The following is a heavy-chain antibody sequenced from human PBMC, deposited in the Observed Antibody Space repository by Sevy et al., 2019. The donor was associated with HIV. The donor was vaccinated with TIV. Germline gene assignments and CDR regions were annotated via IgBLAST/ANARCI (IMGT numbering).Heavy chain of an antibody. V-gene: IGHV1-69*10. CDR2: IIPILGIA. CDR3: ARGEVGKAYYYYYYMDV. CDR1: GGTFSSYA. J-gene: IGHJ6*03. Sequence: ASVKVSCKASGGTFSSYAISWVRQAPGQGLEWMGGIIPILGIANYAQKFQGRVTITADKSTSTAYMELRSLRSEDTAVYYCARGEVGKAYYYYYYMDVWGKGSTVTVSS. D-gene: IGHD1-26*01.